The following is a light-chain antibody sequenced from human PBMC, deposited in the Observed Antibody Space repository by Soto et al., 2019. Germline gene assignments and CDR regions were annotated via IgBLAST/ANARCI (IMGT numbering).Light chain of an antibody. Sequence: EIVLTQSPGTLSLSPGERATLSCRVSQSVSSNYLAWYQQKPGLAPRLLIYGASSRATGIPDRFSGSGSGTDFTLTISRLEPADFAVYFCQQYGNSPPYTFGQGTKLEIK. CDR2: GAS. CDR1: QSVSSNY. CDR3: QQYGNSPPYT. V-gene: IGKV3-20*01. J-gene: IGKJ2*01.